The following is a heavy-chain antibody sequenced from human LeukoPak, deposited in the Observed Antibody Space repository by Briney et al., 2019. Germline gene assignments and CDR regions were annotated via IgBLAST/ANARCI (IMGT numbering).Heavy chain of an antibody. CDR3: ARGRKRITIFGVVKVAGMDV. Sequence: SETLSLTCGGYGGAFSTNYWSWIPQPPGKGLEWIGENKHSGSTNYNPPLKSRVTISVDTSKNQFPLKLNSVTTADTAVYYCARGRKRITIFGVVKVAGMDVWGKGTTVTVSS. J-gene: IGHJ6*03. CDR2: NKHSGST. D-gene: IGHD3-3*01. CDR1: GGAFSTNY. V-gene: IGHV4-34*01.